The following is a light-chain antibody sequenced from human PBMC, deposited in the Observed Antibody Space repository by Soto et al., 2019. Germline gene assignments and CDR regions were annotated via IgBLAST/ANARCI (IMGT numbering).Light chain of an antibody. CDR2: LGS. CDR1: QSLLHRSGYSC. Sequence: DIVMTQSPLSLPVTPGEPASISCRSSQSLLHRSGYSCLDWYLQKPGQSPQLLIHLGSNRAPGVPDRFSGSGSGTDFTLKISRVEAEDVGVYFCMQALQTPLTFGGGTKVELK. J-gene: IGKJ4*01. CDR3: MQALQTPLT. V-gene: IGKV2-28*01.